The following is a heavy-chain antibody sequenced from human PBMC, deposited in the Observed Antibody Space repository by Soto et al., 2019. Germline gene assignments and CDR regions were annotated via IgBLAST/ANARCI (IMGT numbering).Heavy chain of an antibody. J-gene: IGHJ4*02. D-gene: IGHD6-19*01. CDR3: ARSFGWYAVDS. CDR1: GGSISSGDYY. CDR2: MSYSGST. Sequence: PSVTLSLTWTVSGGSISSGDYYWSWNRQPPGKDLEWIGDMSYSGSTNYNPSLKSRVTILVDKSKNQFSLSLSFVTAADTATYYCARSFGWYAVDSWGQGILVTVSS. V-gene: IGHV4-30-4*01.